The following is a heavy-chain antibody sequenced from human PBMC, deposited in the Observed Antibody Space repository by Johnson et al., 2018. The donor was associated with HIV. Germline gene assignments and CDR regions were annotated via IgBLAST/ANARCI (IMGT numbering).Heavy chain of an antibody. V-gene: IGHV3-52*01. CDR2: IKCDGSEK. CDR3: ARDLDTAMVTCAFDI. J-gene: IGHJ3*02. D-gene: IGHD5-18*01. Sequence: VQLVESGGGRVEPGGSLRLSCVASGFTFSSSWMHWVCQAPEKGLEWVADIKCDGSEKYYVDSVKGRLTISRDNSKNTLYLQMNSLRAEDTAVYYCARDLDTAMVTCAFDIWGQGTMVTVSS. CDR1: GFTFSSSW.